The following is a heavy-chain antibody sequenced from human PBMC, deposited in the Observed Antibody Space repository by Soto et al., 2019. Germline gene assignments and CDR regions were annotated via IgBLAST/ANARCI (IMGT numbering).Heavy chain of an antibody. CDR3: AKHTTKRGGHSDAFDV. V-gene: IGHV5-51*01. J-gene: IGHJ3*01. Sequence: EVQLVQSGAEVKKPGESLKISCKGSGYTFGNYWIGWVRQMPGKGLEWMGVIFPDDSDTRYSPSFEGQVVMSADLAISTAYLQLSDLKASDTAIYYCAKHTTKRGGHSDAFDVWGHGTPVIVS. CDR1: GYTFGNYW. D-gene: IGHD2-2*01. CDR2: IFPDDSDT.